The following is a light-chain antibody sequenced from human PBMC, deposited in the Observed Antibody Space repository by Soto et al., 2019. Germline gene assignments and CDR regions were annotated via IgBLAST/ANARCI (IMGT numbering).Light chain of an antibody. Sequence: DIQMTQSPSTLSASVGDRVTITCRASQSISSWLAWYQQKPGKAPDLLFYRASTLGSGVPSRFSGSGYGTEFTLTISSLQPDDFGTYYCQQYNSYPWTFGQGTKVEI. CDR2: RAS. J-gene: IGKJ1*01. CDR1: QSISSW. V-gene: IGKV1-5*03. CDR3: QQYNSYPWT.